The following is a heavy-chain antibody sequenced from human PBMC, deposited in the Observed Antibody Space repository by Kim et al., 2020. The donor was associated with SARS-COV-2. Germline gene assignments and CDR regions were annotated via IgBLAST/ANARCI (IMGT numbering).Heavy chain of an antibody. J-gene: IGHJ6*01. D-gene: IGHD2-15*01. CDR2: ISTAGSST. CDR1: GFTFSSHR. Sequence: GGSLRLSCEASGFTFSSHRMHWVRQVPGKGLEWVAAISTAGSSTYYGDSVKRRFTTSRDNAKNIQLLQMNCLTAEDTAVYYSRRVQRSGSSYYYFGTVV. V-gene: IGHV3-21*01. CDR3: RRVQRSGSSYYYFGTVV.